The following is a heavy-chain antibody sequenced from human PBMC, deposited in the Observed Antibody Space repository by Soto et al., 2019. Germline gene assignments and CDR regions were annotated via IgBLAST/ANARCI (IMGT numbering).Heavy chain of an antibody. V-gene: IGHV1-69*02. Sequence: QVQLVQSGAEVKKPGSSVKVSCRASGGTFNSYTLSWVRQAPGQGFEWLGRFIPVLGVTNYAQKLQGRVTLAADKSTSTAYMELNTLTSEDTAVYYCATGAAAAGPWYNWFDPWGQGTLVTFSS. J-gene: IGHJ5*02. CDR3: ATGAAAAGPWYNWFDP. CDR2: FIPVLGVT. D-gene: IGHD6-13*01. CDR1: GGTFNSYT.